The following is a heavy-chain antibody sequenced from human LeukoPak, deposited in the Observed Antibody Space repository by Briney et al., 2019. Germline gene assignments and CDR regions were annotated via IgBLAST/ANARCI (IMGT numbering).Heavy chain of an antibody. CDR2: ISGSSGST. Sequence: PGGSLRLSCAASGFTFSSYWMSWVRQAPGKGLEWVSAISGSSGSTYYADSVKGRFTISRDNSKNTLYLQMNSLRAEDTAVYYCAKDILIAAAGRGDAFDIWGQGTMVTVSS. J-gene: IGHJ3*02. CDR3: AKDILIAAAGRGDAFDI. CDR1: GFTFSSYW. D-gene: IGHD6-13*01. V-gene: IGHV3-23*01.